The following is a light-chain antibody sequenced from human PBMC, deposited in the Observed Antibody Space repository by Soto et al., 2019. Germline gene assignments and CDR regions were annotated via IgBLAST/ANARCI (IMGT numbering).Light chain of an antibody. J-gene: IGKJ4*01. Sequence: EIVLTQSPVTLSLSPGERATLSCRASQSVSTYLAWYQQKPGQAPRLLIYDASNRATGIPARISGSGSGTDFILTISSLEHEDVALYYCQQRSDWPLTFGGGTKVEI. CDR2: DAS. CDR3: QQRSDWPLT. CDR1: QSVSTY. V-gene: IGKV3-11*01.